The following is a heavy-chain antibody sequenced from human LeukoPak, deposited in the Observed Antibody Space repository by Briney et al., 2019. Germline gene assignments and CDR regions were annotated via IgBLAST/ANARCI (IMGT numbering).Heavy chain of an antibody. Sequence: GGSLRLSCAASGFTFSSYAMSWVRQAPGKGLEWVSAISGSGGSTYYADSVKGRFTISRDNSKNTLYLQMNSLRAEDTAVYYCPALMGYDFWSGYYTFDRGQGTLVTVSS. CDR3: PALMGYDFWSGYYTFD. CDR2: ISGSGGST. V-gene: IGHV3-23*01. D-gene: IGHD3-3*01. J-gene: IGHJ4*02. CDR1: GFTFSSYA.